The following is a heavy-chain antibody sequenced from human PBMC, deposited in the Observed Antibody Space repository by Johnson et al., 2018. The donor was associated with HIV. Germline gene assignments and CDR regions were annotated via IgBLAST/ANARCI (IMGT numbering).Heavy chain of an antibody. CDR3: TTSRWDYGGSFDI. Sequence: VQLVESGGGLIQPGGSLRLSCAASGFTFSSYAMSWVRQAPGKGLECVSYISSSATPIYYADSVKGQFTISRDNSTNTLYLQMNSLKTEDTAVYYCTTSRWDYGGSFDIWGQGTMVTVAS. J-gene: IGHJ3*02. D-gene: IGHD4-23*01. CDR1: GFTFSSYA. V-gene: IGHV3-23*04. CDR2: ISSSATPI.